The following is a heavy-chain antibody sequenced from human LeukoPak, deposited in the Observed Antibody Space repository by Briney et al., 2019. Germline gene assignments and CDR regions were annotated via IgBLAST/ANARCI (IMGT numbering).Heavy chain of an antibody. CDR2: IYSGGTT. CDR3: ARDIATIKDYYYYGMDV. CDR1: GFSVSSTY. V-gene: IGHV3-66*01. D-gene: IGHD5-12*01. J-gene: IGHJ6*02. Sequence: PGGSLRLSCATSGFSVSSTYMSWVRQAPGKGLELVSVIYSGGTTYYADSVKGRFTISRDNSKNTLYLQMNSLRAEDTDVYYCARDIATIKDYYYYGMDVWGQGTTVTVSS.